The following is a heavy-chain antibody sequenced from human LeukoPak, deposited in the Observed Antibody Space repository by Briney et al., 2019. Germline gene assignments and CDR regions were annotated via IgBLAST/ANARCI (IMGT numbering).Heavy chain of an antibody. CDR3: AREGYYGSGSYPDY. CDR1: GYSISSGYY. Sequence: PSETLSLTCAVSGYSISSGYYWGWIRQPPGKGLEWIGRIYTSGSTNYNPSLKSRVTISVDTSKNQFSLKLSSVTAADTAVYYCAREGYYGSGSYPDYWGQGTLVTVSS. D-gene: IGHD3-10*01. CDR2: IYTSGST. V-gene: IGHV4-38-2*02. J-gene: IGHJ4*01.